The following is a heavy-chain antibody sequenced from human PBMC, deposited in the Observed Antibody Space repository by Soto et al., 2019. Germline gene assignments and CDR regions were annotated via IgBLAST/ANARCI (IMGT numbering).Heavy chain of an antibody. CDR2: IYYSGST. J-gene: IGHJ6*02. V-gene: IGHV4-39*02. CDR3: AREGVLWFGEQSPYYYGMDV. D-gene: IGHD3-10*01. CDR1: GGSISSSSYY. Sequence: SETLSLTCTVSGGSISSSSYYWGWIRQPPVKGLEWIGSIYYSGSTYYNPSLKSRVTISVDTSKNQFSLKLSSVTAADTAVYYCAREGVLWFGEQSPYYYGMDVWGQGTTVTV.